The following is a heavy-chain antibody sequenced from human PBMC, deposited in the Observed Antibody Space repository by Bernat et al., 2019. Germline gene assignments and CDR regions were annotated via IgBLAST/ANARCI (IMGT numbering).Heavy chain of an antibody. CDR2: IKQDGSEK. Sequence: EVQLVESGGGLVQPGGSLRLSCAASGFTFSSYWMSWVRRAPGKGLEWVANIKQDGSEKYYVDSVKGRFTISRDNAKNSLYLQMNSLRAEDTAVYYCARDHATTIGEGAFDIWGQGTMVTVSS. V-gene: IGHV3-7*03. CDR1: GFTFSSYW. CDR3: ARDHATTIGEGAFDI. J-gene: IGHJ3*02. D-gene: IGHD5-12*01.